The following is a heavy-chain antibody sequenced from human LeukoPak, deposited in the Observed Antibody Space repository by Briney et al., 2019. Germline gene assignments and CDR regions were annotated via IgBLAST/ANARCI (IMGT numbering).Heavy chain of an antibody. CDR3: ARAGTQQWLLYVGVY. CDR1: GFTFSTYG. J-gene: IGHJ4*02. D-gene: IGHD6-19*01. V-gene: IGHV3-30*02. Sequence: PGGSLRLSCAASGFTFSTYGMLWVRQAPGKGLEWVALTWREGSDKYADSVKGRFAISRDNSKNTLYLQMNNLRPEDTAVYYCARAGTQQWLLYVGVYWGQGTLVTVSS. CDR2: TWREGSDK.